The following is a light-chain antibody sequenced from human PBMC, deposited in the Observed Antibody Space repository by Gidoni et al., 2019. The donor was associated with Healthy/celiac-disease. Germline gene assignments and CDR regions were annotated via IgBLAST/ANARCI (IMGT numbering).Light chain of an antibody. V-gene: IGKV2-28*01. CDR1: QSLLQSHGYNY. Sequence: SVITQSPPSLPVTPGEPASISCRPSQSLLQSHGYNYLDWYLQKPGQSPQLLIYLGSNRASGVPDRFSGSGSGTDFTLKISRVEAEDVGVYYWMQAIQPPPTFGQGTKVEIK. CDR2: LGS. CDR3: MQAIQPPPT. J-gene: IGKJ1*01.